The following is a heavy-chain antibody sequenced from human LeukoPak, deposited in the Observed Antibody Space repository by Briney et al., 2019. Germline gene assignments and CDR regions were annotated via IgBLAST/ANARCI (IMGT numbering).Heavy chain of an antibody. CDR2: ISSSSSYI. CDR3: ARGRDYYDSSGYCAFDI. CDR1: GFTFSSYS. D-gene: IGHD3-22*01. Sequence: GGSLRLSCAASGFTFSSYSMNWVRQAPGKGLEWVSSISSSSSYIYYADSVKGRFTISRDNAKNSLYLQMNSLRAEDTAVYYCARGRDYYDSSGYCAFDIWGQGTMVTVSS. J-gene: IGHJ3*02. V-gene: IGHV3-21*01.